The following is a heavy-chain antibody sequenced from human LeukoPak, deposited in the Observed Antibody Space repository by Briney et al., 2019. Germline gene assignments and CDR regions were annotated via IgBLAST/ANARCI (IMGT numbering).Heavy chain of an antibody. CDR1: GFTFDDYA. Sequence: GGSLRLSCAASGFTFDDYAMHWVRQAPGKGLEWVSLISWDGGSTYYADSVKGRFTISRDNSKNSLYLQMNSLRAEDTALYYCAKDLYGSGSHYLDVWGKGTTVTVSS. CDR3: AKDLYGSGSHYLDV. D-gene: IGHD3-10*01. J-gene: IGHJ6*03. CDR2: ISWDGGST. V-gene: IGHV3-43D*04.